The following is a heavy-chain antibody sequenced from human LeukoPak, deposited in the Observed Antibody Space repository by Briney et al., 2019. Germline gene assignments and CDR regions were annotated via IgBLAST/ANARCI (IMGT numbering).Heavy chain of an antibody. CDR2: ISGSADTT. Sequence: GGSLRLSCAASGFTFSSYAMSWVRQAPGKGLEWVSVISGSADTTYYADSVKGRFTISRDNSKNTLYLQMNSLRAEDTAVYYCARTRYITWFGPWGQGTLVTVSS. J-gene: IGHJ5*02. CDR1: GFTFSSYA. D-gene: IGHD3-10*01. CDR3: ARTRYITWFGP. V-gene: IGHV3-23*01.